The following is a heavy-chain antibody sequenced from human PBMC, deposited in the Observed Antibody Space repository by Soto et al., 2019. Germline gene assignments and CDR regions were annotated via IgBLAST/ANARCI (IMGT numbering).Heavy chain of an antibody. V-gene: IGHV1-2*02. CDR1: GYTFTGYY. D-gene: IGHD3-10*01. Sequence: RASVKVSCKASGYTFTGYYMHWVRQAPGQGLEWMGWINPNSGGTNYAQKFQGRVTMTRDTSISTAYMELSRLRSDDTAVYYCARTRGFGERYYFDYWGQGTLVTVSS. CDR2: INPNSGGT. CDR3: ARTRGFGERYYFDY. J-gene: IGHJ4*02.